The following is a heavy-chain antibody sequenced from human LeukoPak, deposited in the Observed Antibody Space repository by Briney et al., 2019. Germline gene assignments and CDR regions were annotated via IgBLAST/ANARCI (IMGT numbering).Heavy chain of an antibody. CDR2: IYHNGNT. CDR3: ARDRGQQLVPGWFDP. V-gene: IGHV4-30-2*01. Sequence: PSETLSLTCAVSGGSISSGGYSWSWIRQPPGKGLEWIGYIYHNGNTYYNPSLKSRVAISVDTSKNQFSLKLSSVTAADTAVYYCARDRGQQLVPGWFDPWGQGTLVTVSS. CDR1: GGSISSGGYS. J-gene: IGHJ5*02. D-gene: IGHD6-13*01.